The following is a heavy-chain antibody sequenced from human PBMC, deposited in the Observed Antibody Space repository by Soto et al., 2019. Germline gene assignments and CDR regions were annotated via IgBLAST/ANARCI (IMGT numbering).Heavy chain of an antibody. CDR2: IFHGVTT. J-gene: IGHJ4*02. CDR1: GDSITSNNYY. CDR3: ARLHSH. V-gene: IGHV4-39*01. D-gene: IGHD2-15*01. Sequence: QLQLQESGPGLVKPSETLSLTCTVSGDSITSNNYYWGWIRQPPGEGLEWIGNIFHGVTTFYNPSLKSRVSISVDTSKNQFSLKLTSVTAADTAVYYCARLHSHWGRGTLVTVSS.